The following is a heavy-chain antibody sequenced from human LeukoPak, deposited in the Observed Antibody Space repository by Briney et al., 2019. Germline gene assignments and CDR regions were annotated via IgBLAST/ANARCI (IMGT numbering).Heavy chain of an antibody. J-gene: IGHJ3*02. CDR2: IKQDGSEK. CDR3: ARGSGYRDAFDI. CDR1: GFTFSSYW. D-gene: IGHD3-3*01. Sequence: PGGSLRLSCVASGFTFSSYWMSWVRQAPGKGLEWVANIKQDGSEKYYVDSVKGRFTISRDNAKNSLYLQMNSLRAEDTAVYYCARGSGYRDAFDIWGQGTMVTVSS. V-gene: IGHV3-7*01.